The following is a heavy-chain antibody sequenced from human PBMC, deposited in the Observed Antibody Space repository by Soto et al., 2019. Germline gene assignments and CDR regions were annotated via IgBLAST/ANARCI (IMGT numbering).Heavy chain of an antibody. J-gene: IGHJ4*02. D-gene: IGHD6-13*01. CDR1: GFTFSSYS. CDR2: ISSSSSYI. CDR3: AREGIAAALDY. V-gene: IGHV3-21*01. Sequence: GGSLRLSSAASGFTFSSYSMNWVRQAPGKGLEWVSSISSSSSYIYYADSVKGRFTISRDNAKNSLYLQVNSLRAEDTAVYYCAREGIAAALDYWGQGTLVTVS.